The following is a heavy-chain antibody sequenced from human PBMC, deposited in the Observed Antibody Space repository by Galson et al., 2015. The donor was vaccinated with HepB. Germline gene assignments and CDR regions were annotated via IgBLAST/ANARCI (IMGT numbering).Heavy chain of an antibody. CDR2: IIPIFGTA. V-gene: IGHV1-69*13. Sequence: SVKVSCKASGGTFSSYAISWVRQAPGQGLEWMGGIIPIFGTANYAQKFQGRVTITADESTSTAYMELSSLRSEDTAVYYCARAPLKLYCSGGSCYSFFDYWGQGTLVTVSS. CDR1: GGTFSSYA. D-gene: IGHD2-15*01. CDR3: ARAPLKLYCSGGSCYSFFDY. J-gene: IGHJ4*02.